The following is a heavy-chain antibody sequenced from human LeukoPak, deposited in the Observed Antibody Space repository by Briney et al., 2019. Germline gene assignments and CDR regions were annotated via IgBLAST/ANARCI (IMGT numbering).Heavy chain of an antibody. CDR1: GFTFDDYA. Sequence: GRSLRLSCAASGFTFDDYAMHWVRQAPGKGLEWVSGISWNSGSIGYADSVKGLFTISRDNAKNSLYLQMNSLRAEDTALYYCAKDYSSHDDAFDIWGQGTMVTVSS. V-gene: IGHV3-9*01. CDR2: ISWNSGSI. J-gene: IGHJ3*02. CDR3: AKDYSSHDDAFDI. D-gene: IGHD6-19*01.